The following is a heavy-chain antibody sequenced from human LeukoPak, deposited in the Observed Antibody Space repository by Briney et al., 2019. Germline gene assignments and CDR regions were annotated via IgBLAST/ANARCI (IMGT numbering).Heavy chain of an antibody. CDR3: AKDTAGAFDI. J-gene: IGHJ3*02. CDR1: GFTFRSYG. D-gene: IGHD5-18*01. Sequence: GRSLRLSCAASGFTFRSYGMHWVRQAPGKGLEWVAVISYDGSNKYYADSVKGRFTISRDNSKNTLYLQMNSLRAEDTAVYYCAKDTAGAFDIWGQGTMVTVSS. CDR2: ISYDGSNK. V-gene: IGHV3-30*18.